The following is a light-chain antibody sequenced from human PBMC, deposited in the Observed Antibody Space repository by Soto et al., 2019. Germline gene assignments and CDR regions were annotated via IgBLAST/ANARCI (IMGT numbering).Light chain of an antibody. CDR1: QSVSSF. Sequence: EIGLTQSPAPLSSSPGERTTLPCRASQSVSSFLAWYQQKPGQAPRLLIHETSNRATGIPARFSGSGSGTDFTLTVSSLEPEDVAVYYCQQRSNWHLTFGGGTKVEIK. V-gene: IGKV3-11*01. J-gene: IGKJ4*01. CDR3: QQRSNWHLT. CDR2: ETS.